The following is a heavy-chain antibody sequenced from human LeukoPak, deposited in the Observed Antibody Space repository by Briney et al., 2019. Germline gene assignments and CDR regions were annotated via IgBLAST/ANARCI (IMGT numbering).Heavy chain of an antibody. CDR3: ARDPGIAAAGTVGYFDY. V-gene: IGHV3-7*01. D-gene: IGHD6-13*01. CDR1: GFSFSAYW. J-gene: IGHJ4*02. CDR2: IKEGGSDK. Sequence: PGGSLRLSCAASGFSFSAYWMSWVRQAPGKGLEWVANIKEGGSDKYYVDSVKGRFTISRDNAKNSLYLQMNSLRAEDTAVYYCARDPGIAAAGTVGYFDYWGQGILVTVSS.